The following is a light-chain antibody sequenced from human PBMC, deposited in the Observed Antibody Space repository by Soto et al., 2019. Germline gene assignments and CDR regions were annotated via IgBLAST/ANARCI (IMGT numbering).Light chain of an antibody. CDR2: AAS. CDR3: QQSYSTPLT. Sequence: DIPMTQSPSSLSASVGDRVTITCRASQSISNYLNWYQQKLGKAPKVLIYAASSLQSGVPSRFSGSGSGTDFTLTISSLQPEDFATYYCQQSYSTPLTFGGGTKVEIK. V-gene: IGKV1-39*01. CDR1: QSISNY. J-gene: IGKJ4*01.